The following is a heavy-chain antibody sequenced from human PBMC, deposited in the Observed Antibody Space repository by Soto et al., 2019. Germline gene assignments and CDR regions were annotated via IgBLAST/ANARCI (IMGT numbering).Heavy chain of an antibody. D-gene: IGHD2-2*01. J-gene: IGHJ5*02. CDR3: ARIVVVPAAVNWFDP. CDR2: IYHSGST. CDR1: SGSISSSNW. V-gene: IGHV4-4*02. Sequence: QVQLQESGPGLVKPSGTLSLTCAVSSGSISSSNWWSWVRQPPGKGLEWIGEIYHSGSTNYNPSRKSRVTISVDKSKNQFSLKLSSVTAADTAVYYCARIVVVPAAVNWFDPWGQGTLVTVSS.